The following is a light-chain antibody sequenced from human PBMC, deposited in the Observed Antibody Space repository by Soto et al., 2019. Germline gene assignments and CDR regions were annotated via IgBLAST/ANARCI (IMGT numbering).Light chain of an antibody. CDR2: GAS. Sequence: EIVMTQSPASLSVSPGDGATLSCRASQSVASNVAWYQQKPGQGPRLLIHGASTRAVGVPARFSGSGSGTDFTLTINSLQSEDLAVYYCQQYHNWPPQYTFGQGTKLQIK. CDR3: QQYHNWPPQYT. V-gene: IGKV3-15*01. J-gene: IGKJ2*01. CDR1: QSVASN.